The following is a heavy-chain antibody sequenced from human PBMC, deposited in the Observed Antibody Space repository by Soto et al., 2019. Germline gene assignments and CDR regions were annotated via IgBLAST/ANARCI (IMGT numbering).Heavy chain of an antibody. J-gene: IGHJ6*02. D-gene: IGHD3-22*01. Sequence: GESLKISCKGSGYSFTSYWISWVRQMPGKGLEWMGRIDPSDSYTNYSPSFQGHVTISADKSISTAYLQWSSLKASDTAMYYCARHSNYYDSSGYYGDGYYYGMDVWGQGTTVTVSS. CDR3: ARHSNYYDSSGYYGDGYYYGMDV. CDR1: GYSFTSYW. CDR2: IDPSDSYT. V-gene: IGHV5-10-1*01.